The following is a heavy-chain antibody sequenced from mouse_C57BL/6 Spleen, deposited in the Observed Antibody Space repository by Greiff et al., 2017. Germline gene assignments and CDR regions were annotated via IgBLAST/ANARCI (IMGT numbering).Heavy chain of an antibody. CDR1: GYTFTSYW. V-gene: IGHV1-7*01. Sequence: VQLQQSGAELAKPGASVKLSCKASGYTFTSYWMNWVKQRPGQGLEWIGYINPSSGYTTYNQKFKDKATLTADKSSSTAYMQLSSLTYEDSAVYYCARSDYNWYFDVWGTGTTVTVSA. D-gene: IGHD2-4*01. J-gene: IGHJ1*03. CDR2: INPSSGYT. CDR3: ARSDYNWYFDV.